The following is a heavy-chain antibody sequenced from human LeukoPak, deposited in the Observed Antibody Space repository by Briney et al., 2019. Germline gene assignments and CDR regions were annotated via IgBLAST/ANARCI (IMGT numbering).Heavy chain of an antibody. J-gene: IGHJ6*03. CDR1: GFTFSSYV. CDR3: AKDGEMATVTYYYYYYMDV. CDR2: ISYDGSNK. Sequence: PGGSLRLSCAASGFTFSSYVMHWVRQAPGKGLEWVAVISYDGSNKYYADSVKGRFTISRDNSKNTLYLQMNSLRAEDTAVYYCAKDGEMATVTYYYYYYMDVWGKGTTVTVSS. D-gene: IGHD4-11*01. V-gene: IGHV3-30*18.